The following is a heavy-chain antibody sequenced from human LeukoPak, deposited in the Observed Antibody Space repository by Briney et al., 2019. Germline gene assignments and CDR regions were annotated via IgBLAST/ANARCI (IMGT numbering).Heavy chain of an antibody. D-gene: IGHD3-22*01. CDR3: AKVTGDYYDTSGAFDY. CDR1: GFIFSGYG. CDR2: IWHDGSND. V-gene: IGHV3-33*06. Sequence: PGGSLRLSCAASGFIFSGYGMHWVRQAPGKGLEWVARIWHDGSNDDYADSVKGRFTISRDNSKNTLYLQMNSLRAEDTAIYYCAKVTGDYYDTSGAFDYWGQGTLVTVSS. J-gene: IGHJ4*02.